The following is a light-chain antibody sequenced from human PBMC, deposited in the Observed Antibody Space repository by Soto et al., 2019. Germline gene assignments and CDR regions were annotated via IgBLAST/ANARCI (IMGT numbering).Light chain of an antibody. CDR2: SNN. CDR3: AAWDDRLHGAGYV. Sequence: QSVLTHPPSASGTPGQRVTISCSGSSSNIGSNTVNWYQQLPGTAPKLLIYSNNQRPSGVPDRFSGSKSGTSATLDISGLQSEDEADYYCAAWDDRLHGAGYVFGTGTKLTV. J-gene: IGLJ1*01. CDR1: SSNIGSNT. V-gene: IGLV1-44*01.